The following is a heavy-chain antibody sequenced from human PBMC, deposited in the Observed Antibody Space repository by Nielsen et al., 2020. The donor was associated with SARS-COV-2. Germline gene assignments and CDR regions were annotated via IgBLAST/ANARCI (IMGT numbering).Heavy chain of an antibody. J-gene: IGHJ4*02. CDR2: IYYSGST. V-gene: IGHV4-39*07. CDR1: GGSISSSSYY. Sequence: SETLSLTCTVSGGSISSSSYYWGWIRQPPGKGLEWIGSIYYSGSTYYNPSLKSRVTISVDTSKNQFSLKLSSVTAADTAVYYCARIGKSEGIDYWGQGTLVTVSS. CDR3: ARIGKSEGIDY. D-gene: IGHD6-13*01.